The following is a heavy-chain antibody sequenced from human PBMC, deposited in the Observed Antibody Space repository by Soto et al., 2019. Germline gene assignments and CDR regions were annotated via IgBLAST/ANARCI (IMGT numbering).Heavy chain of an antibody. J-gene: IGHJ6*02. D-gene: IGHD5-12*01. CDR1: GFTFSSYA. Sequence: EVQLLESGGGLVQPGGSLRLSCAASGFTFSSYAMSWVRQAPGKGLEWVSGISGSGGSTYHADSVKGRFTISRDNSKNPLYLQMNRLRAEDTAVYYCAKSKDTVSTTPYDYYGMDVWGQGTTVTVSS. CDR3: AKSKDTVSTTPYDYYGMDV. CDR2: ISGSGGST. V-gene: IGHV3-23*01.